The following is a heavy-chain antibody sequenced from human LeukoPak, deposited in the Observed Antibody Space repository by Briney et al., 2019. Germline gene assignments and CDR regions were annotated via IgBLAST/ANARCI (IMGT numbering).Heavy chain of an antibody. Sequence: GASVKVSCKASGYTFTSYGISWVRQAPGRGLEWMGWISAYNGNTNYAQKLQGRVTMTTDTSTSTAYMELRSLRSDDTAVYYCARERLDIVATNPFDYWGQGTLVTVSS. D-gene: IGHD5-12*01. CDR2: ISAYNGNT. J-gene: IGHJ4*02. V-gene: IGHV1-18*01. CDR1: GYTFTSYG. CDR3: ARERLDIVATNPFDY.